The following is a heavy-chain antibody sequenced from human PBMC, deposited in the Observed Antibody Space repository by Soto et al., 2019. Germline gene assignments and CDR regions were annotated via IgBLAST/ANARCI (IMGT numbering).Heavy chain of an antibody. D-gene: IGHD1-1*01. Sequence: QVHLVQSGAEVKKPGASVKVSCKGSGYAFTTYGITWVRQAPGQGLEWMGWISAQNGNINYAQKLQGRVTVTRDTSTITAYMELRSLRSDDTAVYYCARGRYGDYWGQGALVTVSS. J-gene: IGHJ4*02. CDR1: GYAFTTYG. CDR3: ARGRYGDY. CDR2: ISAQNGNI. V-gene: IGHV1-18*01.